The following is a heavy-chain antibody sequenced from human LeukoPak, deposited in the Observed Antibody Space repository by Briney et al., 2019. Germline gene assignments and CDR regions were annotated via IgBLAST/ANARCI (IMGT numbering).Heavy chain of an antibody. D-gene: IGHD4-17*01. V-gene: IGHV4-34*01. Sequence: SETLSLTCAVYGGSFSGYYWSWIRQPPGRGLEWNGEINHSGSTNYNPSLKSRVTISVDTSKNQFSLKLSSVTAADTAVYYCARGRMTTVTTAYYFDYWGQGTLVTVSS. CDR3: ARGRMTTVTTAYYFDY. J-gene: IGHJ4*02. CDR1: GGSFSGYY. CDR2: INHSGST.